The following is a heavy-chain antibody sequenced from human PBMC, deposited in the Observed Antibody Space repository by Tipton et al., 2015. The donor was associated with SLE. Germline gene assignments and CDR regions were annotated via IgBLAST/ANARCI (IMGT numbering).Heavy chain of an antibody. V-gene: IGHV4-34*01. CDR2: INHSGGT. CDR3: ARLADGNRNWFDP. D-gene: IGHD6-13*01. Sequence: LRLSCAVNGEYLRAYHWTWIRQSPVKGLEWLGQINHSGGTKYNPSLKGRVTISVDTSKNQFSLKVSSVTAADTAVYYCARLADGNRNWFDPWGQGTLVTVSS. J-gene: IGHJ5*02. CDR1: GEYLRAYH.